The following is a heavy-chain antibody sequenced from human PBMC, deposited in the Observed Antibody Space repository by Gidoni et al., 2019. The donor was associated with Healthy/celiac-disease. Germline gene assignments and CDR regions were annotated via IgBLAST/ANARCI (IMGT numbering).Heavy chain of an antibody. Sequence: QVPLQQWGAGLLKPSETLSLTCAVYGGSFSGYYWSWIRQPPGKGLEWIGEINHSGSTNYNPSLKSRVTISVDTSKNQFSLKLSSVTAADTAVYYCARGYSSSPRWFDPWGQGTLVTVSS. D-gene: IGHD6-6*01. V-gene: IGHV4-34*01. CDR2: INHSGST. CDR1: GGSFSGYY. CDR3: ARGYSSSPRWFDP. J-gene: IGHJ5*02.